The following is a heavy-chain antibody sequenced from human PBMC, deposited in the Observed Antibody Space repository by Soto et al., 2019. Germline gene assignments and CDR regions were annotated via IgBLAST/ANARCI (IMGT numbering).Heavy chain of an antibody. J-gene: IGHJ6*02. V-gene: IGHV1-69*06. CDR1: GGTFSSYA. D-gene: IGHD6-13*01. CDR2: IIPIFGTA. Sequence: ASVKISCKASGGTFSSYAISCVRQAPGQGLEWMGGIIPIFGTANYAQKFQGRVTITADKSTSTAYMELSSLRSEDTAVYYCARYSSSWYYYYYYGMDVWGQGTTVTVSS. CDR3: ARYSSSWYYYYYYGMDV.